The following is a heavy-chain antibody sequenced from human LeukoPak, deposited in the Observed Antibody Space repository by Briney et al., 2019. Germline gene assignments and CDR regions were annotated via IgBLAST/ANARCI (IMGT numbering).Heavy chain of an antibody. CDR2: ISAYNGNT. D-gene: IGHD1-14*01. CDR1: GYTFTSYG. J-gene: IGHJ3*02. V-gene: IGHV1-18*01. Sequence: ASVKVSCKASGYTFTSYGISWVRQAPGQGLEWMGGISAYNGNTNYAQKLQGKVTMTTDTSTSTAYMELRSLRSDDTAVYYCARDLSLRKRPNRSGDEAFHIWGQGTVVTVSS. CDR3: ARDLSLRKRPNRSGDEAFHI.